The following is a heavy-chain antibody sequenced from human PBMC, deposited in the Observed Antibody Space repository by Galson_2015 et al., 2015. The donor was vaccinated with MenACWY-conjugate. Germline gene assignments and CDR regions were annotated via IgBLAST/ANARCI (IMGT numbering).Heavy chain of an antibody. CDR3: ARVGTWIHQYFYYMDV. V-gene: IGHV3-48*03. Sequence: SLRLSCAASGFTFTGYEFNWVRQAPGKGLEWLSYISKSGSPIYYADPVKGRFTISRDNMQESLFLEMNSLRAGDTGVYYCARVGTWIHQYFYYMDVWGKGTTVTVSS. D-gene: IGHD5-18*01. CDR1: GFTFTGYE. CDR2: ISKSGSPI. J-gene: IGHJ6*03.